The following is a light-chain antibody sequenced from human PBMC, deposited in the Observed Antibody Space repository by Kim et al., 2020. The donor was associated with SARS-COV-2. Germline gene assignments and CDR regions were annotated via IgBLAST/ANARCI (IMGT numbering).Light chain of an antibody. CDR2: EAS. Sequence: DIQMTQSPSTLSASVGDTVTITCRASQSISGWLAWYQQKPGKAPTLLIFEASSLESGVPSRFSGSGSGTEFTLTINSLPPDDFATYYCQHYNSSSLTFGQGTRLEIK. J-gene: IGKJ5*01. V-gene: IGKV1-5*03. CDR3: QHYNSSSLT. CDR1: QSISGW.